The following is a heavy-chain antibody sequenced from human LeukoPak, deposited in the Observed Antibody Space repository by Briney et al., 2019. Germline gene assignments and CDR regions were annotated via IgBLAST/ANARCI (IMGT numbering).Heavy chain of an antibody. CDR3: ARGGSYFDY. D-gene: IGHD1-26*01. CDR1: GGSITSSSYY. CDR2: IYYSGST. V-gene: IGHV4-61*05. Sequence: PSETLSLTCTVSGGSITSSSYYWGWIRQPPGKGLGWIGYIYYSGSTSYNPSLKSRVTISVDTSKNQFSLKLSSVTAADTAVYYCARGGSYFDYWGQGTLVTVSS. J-gene: IGHJ4*02.